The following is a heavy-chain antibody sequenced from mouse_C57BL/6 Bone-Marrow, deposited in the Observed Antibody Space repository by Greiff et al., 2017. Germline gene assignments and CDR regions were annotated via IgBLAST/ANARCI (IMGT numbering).Heavy chain of an antibody. CDR3: ARGDDFHYYYGSAWYFDV. CDR2: ISYDGSN. Sequence: ESGPGLVKPSQSLSLTCSVTGYSITSGYYWNWIRQFPGNKLEWMGYISYDGSNNYNPSLKNRISITRDTSKNQFFLKLNSVTTEDTATYYCARGDDFHYYYGSAWYFDVWGTGTTVTVSS. D-gene: IGHD1-1*01. CDR1: GYSITSGYY. V-gene: IGHV3-6*01. J-gene: IGHJ1*03.